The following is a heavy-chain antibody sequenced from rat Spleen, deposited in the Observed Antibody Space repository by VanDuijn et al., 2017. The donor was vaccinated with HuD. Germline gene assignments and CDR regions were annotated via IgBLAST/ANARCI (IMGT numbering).Heavy chain of an antibody. D-gene: IGHD1-4*01. J-gene: IGHJ2*01. V-gene: IGHV5-31*01. Sequence: EVQLVESGGGLVQPGRSLKLSCVASGFTFNNYWMTWIRQAPGKGLEWVASITNTGGGTYYPDSVKGRFTISRDNAKSTLYLQMNSLNSEDTATYYCTSRADYFDYWGQGVMVTVSS. CDR2: ITNTGGGT. CDR1: GFTFNNYW. CDR3: TSRADYFDY.